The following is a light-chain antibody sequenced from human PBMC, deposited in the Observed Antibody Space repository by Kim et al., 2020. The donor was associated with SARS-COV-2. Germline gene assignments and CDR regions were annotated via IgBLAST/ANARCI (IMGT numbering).Light chain of an antibody. V-gene: IGLV3-19*01. J-gene: IGLJ2*01. CDR1: SLRSYY. CDR2: GKN. Sequence: SSELTQDPAVSVALGQTVRITCQGDSLRSYYASWYQQKPGQAPVLVIYGKNNRPSGIPDRFSGSSSGNTASVTITGAQAEDEADYYCNSRDSSGNHQVFGGGTQLTVL. CDR3: NSRDSSGNHQV.